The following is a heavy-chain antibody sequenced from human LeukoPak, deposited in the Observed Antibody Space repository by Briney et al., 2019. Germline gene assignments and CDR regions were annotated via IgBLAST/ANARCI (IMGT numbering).Heavy chain of an antibody. J-gene: IGHJ4*02. CDR2: IYYSGST. D-gene: IGHD3-16*01. V-gene: IGHV4-59*01. Sequence: SETLSLTCTVSGGSISPYYWSWIRQPPGKGLEWIGYIYYSGSTNYNPSLKSRVTMSVDTSNNQFSLKLSSVTAADTAVYYCARYDWGKYFDYWGQGTLVTLSS. CDR1: GGSISPYY. CDR3: ARYDWGKYFDY.